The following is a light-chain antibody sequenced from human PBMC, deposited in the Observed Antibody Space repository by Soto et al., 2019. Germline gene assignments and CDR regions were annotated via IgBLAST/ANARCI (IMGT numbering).Light chain of an antibody. CDR1: QSISGY. CDR2: AAS. Sequence: DIQITQSPSSLSSSVGDRVTITCHSSQSISGYLNWYQQKPGKAPKLLIYAASSLQSGVPSRFSGSGSGTDFTLTISSLQPEDFATYYCQQSYSTWTFGQGTNVDI. CDR3: QQSYSTWT. J-gene: IGKJ1*01. V-gene: IGKV1-39*01.